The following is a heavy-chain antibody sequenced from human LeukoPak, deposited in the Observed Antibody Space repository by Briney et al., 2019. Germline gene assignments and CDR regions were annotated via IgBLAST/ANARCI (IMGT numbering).Heavy chain of an antibody. D-gene: IGHD1-26*01. V-gene: IGHV4-59*01. CDR2: IYYSGST. CDR1: GGSISSYY. CDR3: ARGSYQFDY. Sequence: SETLSLTCTVSGGSISSYYRSWIRQPPGKGQEWIGYIYYSGSTNYNPSLKSRVTISVDTSKNQFSLKLSSVTAADTAVYYCARGSYQFDYWGQGTLVTVSS. J-gene: IGHJ4*02.